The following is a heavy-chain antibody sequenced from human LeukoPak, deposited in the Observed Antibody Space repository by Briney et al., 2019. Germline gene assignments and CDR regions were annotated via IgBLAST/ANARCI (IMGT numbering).Heavy chain of an antibody. CDR3: ARDGYKSLDC. CDR2: ISYDGSII. V-gene: IGHV3-30-3*01. J-gene: IGHJ4*02. Sequence: AGGSLRLSCAASGFTFSSYAIHWVRQAPGKGLEWVAVISYDGSIIYYADSVKGRFTISRDNSMNTLHLQMNSLRAEDTAVYYCARDGYKSLDCWGQGTLVTVSS. D-gene: IGHD5-24*01. CDR1: GFTFSSYA.